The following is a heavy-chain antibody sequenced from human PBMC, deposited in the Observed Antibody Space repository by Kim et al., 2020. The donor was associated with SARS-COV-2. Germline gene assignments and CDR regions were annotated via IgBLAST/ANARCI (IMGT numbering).Heavy chain of an antibody. CDR1: GGSISSSNW. Sequence: SETLSLTCAASGGSISSSNWWSWVRQPPGKVLEWIGEVYHSGSTSYNPSLKSRVTISVDKSKNQFSLRLSSVTAADTAVYYCARVSSWSLGDPYYVDYWGRGTLVTVSS. CDR3: ARVSSWSLGDPYYVDY. J-gene: IGHJ4*02. D-gene: IGHD6-6*01. V-gene: IGHV4-4*02. CDR2: VYHSGST.